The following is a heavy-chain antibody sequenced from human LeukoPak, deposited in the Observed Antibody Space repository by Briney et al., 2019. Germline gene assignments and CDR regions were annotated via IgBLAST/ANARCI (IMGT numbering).Heavy chain of an antibody. J-gene: IGHJ6*03. D-gene: IGHD1-26*01. Sequence: SETLSLTCTVSGGSISSYYWSCIRQPPGKGLEWIGYIYYSGSTNYNPSLKSRVTISVDTSKNQFSLKLSSVTAADTAVYYCARSPIGSPFYYYYYMDVWGKGTTVTVSS. V-gene: IGHV4-59*01. CDR3: ARSPIGSPFYYYYYMDV. CDR2: IYYSGST. CDR1: GGSISSYY.